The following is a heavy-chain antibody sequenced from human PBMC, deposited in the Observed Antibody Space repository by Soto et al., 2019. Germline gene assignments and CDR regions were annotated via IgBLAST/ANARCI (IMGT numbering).Heavy chain of an antibody. V-gene: IGHV3-23*01. CDR1: GFSFSTYA. CDR2: ISGGNGRT. CDR3: AKDRVGLDSRGYDFDY. Sequence: EVQLLESGGGLVQPGGSLRLSCAASGFSFSTYAMTWVRQAPGKGLEWVAAISGGNGRTYYADAPKAGFTITRDSSKRTLYLQMNNLGAEDTATYYCAKDRVGLDSRGYDFDYWGQGTLVTVSS. J-gene: IGHJ4*02. D-gene: IGHD1-1*01.